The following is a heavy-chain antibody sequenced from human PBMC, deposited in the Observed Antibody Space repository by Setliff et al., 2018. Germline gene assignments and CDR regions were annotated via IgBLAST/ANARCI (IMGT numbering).Heavy chain of an antibody. CDR2: INTKTGNP. CDR1: RYTLNNYA. J-gene: IGHJ4*02. V-gene: IGHV7-4-1*02. D-gene: IGHD3-16*01. CDR3: ARDGGNGVDY. Sequence: ASVKVSCKASRYTLNNYAMNWVRQAPGQGFEWMGWINTKTGNPTYAQDFTGRLVFSLDTSVNTAFVQISSLKAEDTAVYYCARDGGNGVDYWGQGTLVTVSS.